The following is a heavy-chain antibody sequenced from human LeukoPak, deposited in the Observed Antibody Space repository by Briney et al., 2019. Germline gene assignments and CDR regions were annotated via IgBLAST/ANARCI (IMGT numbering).Heavy chain of an antibody. J-gene: IGHJ1*01. CDR1: GGSISSGGYY. D-gene: IGHD2-2*01. V-gene: IGHV4-61*08. CDR3: ARLWCSSTSCYPEYFQH. CDR2: IYYSGST. Sequence: SETLSLTCTVSGGSISSGGYYWSWIRQPPGKGLEWIGYIYYSGSTNYNPSLKSRVTISVDTSKNQFSLKLSSVTAADTAVYYCARLWCSSTSCYPEYFQHWGQGTLVTVSS.